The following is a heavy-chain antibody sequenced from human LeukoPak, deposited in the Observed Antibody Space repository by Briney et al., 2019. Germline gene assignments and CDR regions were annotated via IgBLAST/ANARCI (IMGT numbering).Heavy chain of an antibody. CDR1: GYTFTGYY. CDR3: AAAIQLWTRRFDY. D-gene: IGHD5-18*01. CDR2: INPNSGGT. Sequence: GASVKVSCKASGYTFTGYYMHWVRQAPGQGLEWMGWINPNSGGTNYAQKFQGRVTMTRDTSISTAYMELSRLRSEDTAVYYCAAAIQLWTRRFDYWGQGTLVTVSS. J-gene: IGHJ4*02. V-gene: IGHV1-2*02.